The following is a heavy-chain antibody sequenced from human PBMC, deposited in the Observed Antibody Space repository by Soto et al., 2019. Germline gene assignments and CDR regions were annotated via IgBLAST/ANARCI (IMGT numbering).Heavy chain of an antibody. CDR2: MNPNSGNT. Sequence: QVQLVQSGAEVKKPGASVKVSCKASGYTFTSYDITWVRQATGQGLEWMGWMNPNSGNTGQAQKFQGGVIMTRHTSISTAYMELSTLGSEDTAVYYCAREKNAHGFDSWGQVTLVTVSS. CDR1: GYTFTSYD. J-gene: IGHJ4*02. V-gene: IGHV1-8*01. CDR3: AREKNAHGFDS.